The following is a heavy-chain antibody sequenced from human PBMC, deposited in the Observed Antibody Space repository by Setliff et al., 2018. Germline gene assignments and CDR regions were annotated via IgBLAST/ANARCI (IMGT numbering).Heavy chain of an antibody. CDR2: ISSRSDII. D-gene: IGHD3-22*01. V-gene: IGHV3-48*01. J-gene: IGHJ6*03. CDR1: GITFSTYS. Sequence: RGGSLRLSCAASGITFSTYSMNWVRQAPGKGLEWVSYISSRSDIIYYADSVKGRFTISRDNAKNSLYLQVNSLRAEDTAVYYCATNPRKGRSGGYYYDDPYYYYMDVWGKGTTVTVSS. CDR3: ATNPRKGRSGGYYYDDPYYYYMDV.